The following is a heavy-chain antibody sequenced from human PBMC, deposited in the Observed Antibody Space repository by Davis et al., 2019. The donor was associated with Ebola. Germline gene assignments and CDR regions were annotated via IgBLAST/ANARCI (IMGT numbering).Heavy chain of an antibody. Sequence: GESLKISCAASGFTFSSYEMNWVRQAPGKGLEWVSYISSSGSTIYYADSVKGRFTISRDNAKNSLYLQMNSLRDEDTAVYYCARDLPQQLATFYYYGMDVWGQGTTVTVSS. J-gene: IGHJ6*02. CDR1: GFTFSSYE. CDR2: ISSSGSTI. CDR3: ARDLPQQLATFYYYGMDV. D-gene: IGHD6-13*01. V-gene: IGHV3-48*03.